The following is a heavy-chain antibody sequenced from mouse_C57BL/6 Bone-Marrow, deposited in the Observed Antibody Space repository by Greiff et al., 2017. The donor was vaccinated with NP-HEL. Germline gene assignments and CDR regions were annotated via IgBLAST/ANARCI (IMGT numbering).Heavy chain of an antibody. J-gene: IGHJ3*01. Sequence: QVQLQQPGAELVMPGASVKLSCKASGYTFTSYWMHWVKQRPGQGLEWIGEIDPSDSYTNYNHKFKGKSTLTVDKSSSTAYMQLSSRTSEDSAVEYCAREDYGSSPWFAYWGQGTLVTVSA. V-gene: IGHV1-69*01. CDR1: GYTFTSYW. CDR2: IDPSDSYT. CDR3: AREDYGSSPWFAY. D-gene: IGHD1-1*01.